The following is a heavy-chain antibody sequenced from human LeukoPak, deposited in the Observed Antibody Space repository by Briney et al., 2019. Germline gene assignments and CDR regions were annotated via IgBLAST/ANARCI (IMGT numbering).Heavy chain of an antibody. J-gene: IGHJ6*02. V-gene: IGHV1-2*02. CDR2: INPNSGGT. D-gene: IGHD2-15*01. CDR3: ASRSRLELLNHYYYYGMDV. Sequence: ASVKVSCKASRYTFTGYYMHWVRQAPGQGLEWMGWINPNSGGTNYAQKFQGRVTMTRDTSISTAYMELSRLRSDDTAVYYCASRSRLELLNHYYYYGMDVWGQGTTVTVSS. CDR1: RYTFTGYY.